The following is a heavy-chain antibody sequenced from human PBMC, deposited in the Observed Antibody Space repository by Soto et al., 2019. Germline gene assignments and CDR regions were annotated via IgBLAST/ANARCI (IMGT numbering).Heavy chain of an antibody. CDR3: ASSQKGYNWNYFDH. D-gene: IGHD1-20*01. CDR1: GGSISGSYYY. J-gene: IGHJ4*02. V-gene: IGHV4-39*01. CDR2: VFYTGFT. Sequence: SETLSLTCAVSGGSISGSYYYWGWLRQAPGRGPEWIGSVFYTGFTSYNPSLESRVSVSVDTSKNQFSLKVSAVTAADTAVYYCASSQKGYNWNYFDHWGQGALVTVSS.